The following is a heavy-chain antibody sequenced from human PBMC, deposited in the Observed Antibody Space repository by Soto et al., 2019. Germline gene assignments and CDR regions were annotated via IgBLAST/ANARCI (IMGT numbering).Heavy chain of an antibody. V-gene: IGHV3-7*03. D-gene: IGHD3-3*01. CDR2: INQDVSER. CDR3: TTEEWYCFPS. Sequence: PGGSLRLSCAASGFTFSVQWMSWVRQAPGKGLEWVATINQDVSERYYVDSVKGRFSISRDNAKNSLYLQMNSLRAEDTAVYYCTTEEWYCFPSWGQGTLVTVSS. CDR1: GFTFSVQW. J-gene: IGHJ5*02.